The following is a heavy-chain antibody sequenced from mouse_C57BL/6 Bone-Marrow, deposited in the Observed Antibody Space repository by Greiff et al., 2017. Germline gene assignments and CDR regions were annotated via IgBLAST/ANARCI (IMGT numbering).Heavy chain of an antibody. CDR3: ARRLYCYFDV. CDR1: GYAFSSSW. J-gene: IGHJ1*03. CDR2: NYPGDGDT. D-gene: IGHD2-13*01. Sequence: QVQLQQSGPELVKPGASVQISCKASGYAFSSSWMNWVKQRPGKGLEWIGRNYPGDGDTNYNGKFKGKATLTADQSSSTAYMQLSSLTSEDSAVYFCARRLYCYFDVWGTGTTVTVSS. V-gene: IGHV1-82*01.